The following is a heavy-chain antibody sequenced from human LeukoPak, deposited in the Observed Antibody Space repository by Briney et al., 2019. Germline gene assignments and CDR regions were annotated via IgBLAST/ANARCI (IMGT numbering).Heavy chain of an antibody. J-gene: IGHJ4*02. CDR1: GGSISSYY. CDR3: ARGIAAAGKDY. V-gene: IGHV4-59*01. D-gene: IGHD6-13*01. Sequence: PETLSLTCTVSGGSISSYYWSWIRQPPGKGLEWIGYIYYSGSTNYNPSLKSRVTISVDTSKNQFSLKLSSVTAADTAVYYCARGIAAAGKDYWGQGTLVTVSS. CDR2: IYYSGST.